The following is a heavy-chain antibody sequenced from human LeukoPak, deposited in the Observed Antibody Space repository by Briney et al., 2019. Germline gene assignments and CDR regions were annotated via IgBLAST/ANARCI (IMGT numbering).Heavy chain of an antibody. CDR1: GGSTSSGDYY. Sequence: SQTLSLTCTVSGGSTSSGDYYWSWIRQPPGKGLEWIGYIYYSGSTYYNPSLKSRVTISVDTSRNQFSLKLSSVTAADTAVYYCARDLGALPGRFDYWGQGTLVTVSS. J-gene: IGHJ4*02. CDR2: IYYSGST. V-gene: IGHV4-30-4*01. D-gene: IGHD7-27*01. CDR3: ARDLGALPGRFDY.